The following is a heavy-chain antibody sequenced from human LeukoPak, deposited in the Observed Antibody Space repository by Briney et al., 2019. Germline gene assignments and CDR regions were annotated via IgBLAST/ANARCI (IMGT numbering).Heavy chain of an antibody. Sequence: SETLSLTCTVSGGSISNYYWSWIRQPPGKGLEWIGYTHYSGSTNYNPSLKSRVTISVDTSKNQFSLKLTSVTAADTAVYYCARDGYGSHYFDYWGQGTLVPVSS. CDR1: GGSISNYY. CDR3: ARDGYGSHYFDY. D-gene: IGHD5-18*01. J-gene: IGHJ4*02. V-gene: IGHV4-59*01. CDR2: THYSGST.